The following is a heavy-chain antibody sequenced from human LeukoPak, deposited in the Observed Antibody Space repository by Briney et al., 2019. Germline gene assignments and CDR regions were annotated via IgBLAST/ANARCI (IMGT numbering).Heavy chain of an antibody. Sequence: NPSETLSLTCAVYGGSFSGYYWSWIRQSPGKGLEWIGEINHSGSTNYNPSLKSRVTISVDTSKNQFSLKLSSVTAADTAVYYCARRRQYDSSLFWNFDLWGRGTLVIVSS. J-gene: IGHJ2*01. D-gene: IGHD6-6*01. CDR3: ARRRQYDSSLFWNFDL. CDR2: INHSGST. CDR1: GGSFSGYY. V-gene: IGHV4-34*01.